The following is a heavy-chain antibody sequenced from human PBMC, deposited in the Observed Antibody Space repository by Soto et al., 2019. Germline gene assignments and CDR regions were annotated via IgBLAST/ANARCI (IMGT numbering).Heavy chain of an antibody. CDR3: AGHDYSDYVPHY. CDR1: GDSISSSLYF. CDR2: IYYSGTT. V-gene: IGHV4-39*01. J-gene: IGHJ4*02. D-gene: IGHD4-17*01. Sequence: NPSETLSLTCTVSGDSISSSLYFWGWIRQPAGKGLEWIGYIYYSGTTYYNPSLKSRVTISADTSKNQFYLKLSSVTAADTAVYYCAGHDYSDYVPHYWGQGTLVTVSS.